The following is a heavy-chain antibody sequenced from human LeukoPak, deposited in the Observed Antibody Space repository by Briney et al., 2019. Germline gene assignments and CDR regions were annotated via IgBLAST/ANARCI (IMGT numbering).Heavy chain of an antibody. CDR2: ISGSGGST. V-gene: IGHV3-23*01. J-gene: IGHJ6*02. D-gene: IGHD5-18*01. Sequence: GGSLRLSCAASEFTFSSYAMSWVRQAPGKGLEWVSAISGSGGSTYYADSVKGRFTISRDNSKNTLYLQMNSLRAEDTAVYYCAKEGPGYSYGYVDYYYGMDVWGQGTTVTVSS. CDR1: EFTFSSYA. CDR3: AKEGPGYSYGYVDYYYGMDV.